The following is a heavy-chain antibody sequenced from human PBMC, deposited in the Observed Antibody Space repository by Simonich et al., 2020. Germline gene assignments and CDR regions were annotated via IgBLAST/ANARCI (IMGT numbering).Heavy chain of an antibody. CDR2: LNPNSCGT. V-gene: IGHV1-2*06. CDR3: ASGWDWGFSHMSDY. CDR1: GYTFTGYN. Sequence: QVQLVQSGAEVKKPGASVKVSCKASGYTFTGYNMHWVRQAPGQGHEGMVQLNPNSCGTNYAQKFQGRVTMTRDTAISTAHMELSRLRSDDTAVYYCASGWDWGFSHMSDYWGQGTLVTVSS. D-gene: IGHD7-27*01. J-gene: IGHJ4*02.